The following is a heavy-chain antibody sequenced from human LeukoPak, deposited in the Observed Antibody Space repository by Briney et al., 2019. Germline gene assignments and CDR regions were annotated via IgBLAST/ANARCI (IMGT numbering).Heavy chain of an antibody. CDR2: ISGSGGST. J-gene: IGHJ6*02. CDR1: GFTFSSYA. Sequence: EGSLRLSCAASGFTFSSYAMSWVRQAPGKGLEWVSAISGSGGSTYYADSVKGRFTISRDNSKNTLYLQMNSLRAEDTAVYYCASAAAAGNGNYYYYGMDVWGQGTTVTVPS. V-gene: IGHV3-23*01. D-gene: IGHD6-13*01. CDR3: ASAAAAGNGNYYYYGMDV.